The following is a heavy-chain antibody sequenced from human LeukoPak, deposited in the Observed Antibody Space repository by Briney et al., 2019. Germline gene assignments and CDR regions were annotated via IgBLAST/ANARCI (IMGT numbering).Heavy chain of an antibody. CDR2: IYYSGST. V-gene: IGHV4-59*01. CDR1: GGSISSYY. J-gene: IGHJ4*02. Sequence: SETLSLACTVSGGSISSYYWSWIRQPPGKGLEWIGYIYYSGSTNYNPSLKSRVTISVDTSKNQSSLKLSSVTAADTAVYYCARGGDILTGYLDYWGQGTLVTVSS. D-gene: IGHD3-9*01. CDR3: ARGGDILTGYLDY.